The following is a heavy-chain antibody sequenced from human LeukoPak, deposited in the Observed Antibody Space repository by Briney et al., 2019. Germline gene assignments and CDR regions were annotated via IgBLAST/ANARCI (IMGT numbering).Heavy chain of an antibody. Sequence: GGSLRLSCAASGFSFSKYGMHWVRQAPGKGLDWVAVISSDGSDKYYADSVKGRFTISRDNSKNTLYLQMNSLRAEDTAVYYCAKDKGREGDYWGQGNLVTASS. CDR2: ISSDGSDK. CDR1: GFSFSKYG. J-gene: IGHJ4*02. V-gene: IGHV3-30*18. CDR3: AKDKGREGDY. D-gene: IGHD1-26*01.